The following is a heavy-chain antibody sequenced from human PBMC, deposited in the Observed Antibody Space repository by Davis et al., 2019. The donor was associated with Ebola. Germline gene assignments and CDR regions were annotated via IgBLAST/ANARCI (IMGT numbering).Heavy chain of an antibody. J-gene: IGHJ6*02. D-gene: IGHD3-10*01. V-gene: IGHV4-39*01. CDR3: ARLAMVQGVNYYYYGMDV. CDR1: GGSISSGGYY. CDR2: IYYSGST. Sequence: MPSETLSLTCTVSGGSISSGGYYWSWIRQPPGKGLEWIGSIYYSGSTYYNPSLKSRVTISVDTSKNQFSLKLSSVTAADTAVYYCARLAMVQGVNYYYYGMDVWGQGTTVTVSS.